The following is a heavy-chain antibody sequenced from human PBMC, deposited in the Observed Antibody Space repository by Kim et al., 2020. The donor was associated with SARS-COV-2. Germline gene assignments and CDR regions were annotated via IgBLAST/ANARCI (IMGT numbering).Heavy chain of an antibody. D-gene: IGHD3-10*01. CDR1: GYSFTSYW. J-gene: IGHJ4*02. CDR2: IDPSDSYT. CDR3: ARHPPKRRFGELLVFDY. Sequence: GESLKISCKGSGYSFTSYWISWVRQMPGKGLEWMGRIDPSDSYTNYSPSFQGHVTISANKSISTAYLQWSSLKASDTAMYYCARHPPKRRFGELLVFDYWGQGTLVTVSS. V-gene: IGHV5-10-1*01.